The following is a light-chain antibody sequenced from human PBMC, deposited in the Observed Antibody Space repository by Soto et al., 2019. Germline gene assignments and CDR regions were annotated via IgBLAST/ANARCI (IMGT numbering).Light chain of an antibody. J-gene: IGLJ3*02. V-gene: IGLV1-51*01. CDR3: GTWDSSLSAVV. Sequence: QSVLTQPPSVSAAPGQKVTISCSGSSSNIGDNYVSWYQQLPGTAPRLLIYDNDKRPSGIPDRFSGSKSDTSATLGITGLQTGDEADYYCGTWDSSLSAVVFGGRTKVTVL. CDR2: DND. CDR1: SSNIGDNY.